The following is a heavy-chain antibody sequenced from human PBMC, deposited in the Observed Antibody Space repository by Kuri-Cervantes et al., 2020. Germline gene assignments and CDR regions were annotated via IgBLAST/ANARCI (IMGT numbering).Heavy chain of an antibody. D-gene: IGHD6-19*01. CDR3: ARGARIAVAGTEIFDY. CDR1: GGSISSSSYY. V-gene: IGHV4-39*07. CDR2: IYYSGST. J-gene: IGHJ4*02. Sequence: ESLKISCTVSGGSISSSSYYWGWIRQPPGKGLEWIGSIYYSGSTYYNPSLKSRVTISVDTSKNQFSLKLSSVTAADTAVYYCARGARIAVAGTEIFDYWGQGTPVTVSS.